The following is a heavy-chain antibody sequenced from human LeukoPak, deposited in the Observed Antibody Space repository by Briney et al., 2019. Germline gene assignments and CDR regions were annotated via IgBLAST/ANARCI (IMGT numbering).Heavy chain of an antibody. CDR1: GGSFSGYY. Sequence: PSETLSLTCAVYGGSFSGYYWSWIRQPPGKGLEWIGEINHSGSTNYNPSLKSRVTISVDTSKNQFSLKLSSVTAADTAVYYCARGRCSGGSCYPFPPSNPIPRYYFDYWGQGTLVTVSS. D-gene: IGHD2-15*01. CDR3: ARGRCSGGSCYPFPPSNPIPRYYFDY. J-gene: IGHJ4*02. CDR2: INHSGST. V-gene: IGHV4-34*01.